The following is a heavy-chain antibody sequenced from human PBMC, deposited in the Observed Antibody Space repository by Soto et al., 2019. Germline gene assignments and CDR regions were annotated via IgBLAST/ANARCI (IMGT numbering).Heavy chain of an antibody. Sequence: SETLSLTCIVSGYSIRSGYYWGFVRQAPGKGLEWLGSVYHNGIMFHNPSFQSRVTISVDTSKNQFSLNLRSVTAADTAVYYCAALWFGELAFNYWGHGILVTVSS. CDR2: VYHNGIM. J-gene: IGHJ4*01. D-gene: IGHD3-10*01. CDR3: AALWFGELAFNY. V-gene: IGHV4-38-2*02. CDR1: GYSIRSGYY.